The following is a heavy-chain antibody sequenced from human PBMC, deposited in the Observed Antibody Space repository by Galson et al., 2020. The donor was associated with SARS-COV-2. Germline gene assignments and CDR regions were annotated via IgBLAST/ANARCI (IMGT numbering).Heavy chain of an antibody. CDR1: GFTFDDYA. V-gene: IGHV3-9*01. CDR2: ITWNGGRT. J-gene: IGHJ6*02. D-gene: IGHD3-16*02. Sequence: GGSLRLSCAAYGFTFDDYAMHWVRQAPGKGLEWVAGITWNGGRTHYESSMRGRFTISRDNAKNSLYLQMSSLSPGDTAFYYCAKDTSGWGFWELSETDYYFGMDVWGQGTTVTVSS. CDR3: AKDTSGWGFWELSETDYYFGMDV.